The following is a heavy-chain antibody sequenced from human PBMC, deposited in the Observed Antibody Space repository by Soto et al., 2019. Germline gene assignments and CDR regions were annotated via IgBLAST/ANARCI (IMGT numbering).Heavy chain of an antibody. J-gene: IGHJ4*02. V-gene: IGHV4-39*01. Sequence: SETLSLTCAVYGGSFANYYWGWIRQPPGKGLEWIGSIYHSGSTSYNPSLKSRVTISVDTSKNQFSLKLSSVTAADTAVYYCARPRYYYDGSGYPGFNDYWGQGTLVTVSS. CDR2: IYHSGST. D-gene: IGHD3-22*01. CDR1: GGSFANYY. CDR3: ARPRYYYDGSGYPGFNDY.